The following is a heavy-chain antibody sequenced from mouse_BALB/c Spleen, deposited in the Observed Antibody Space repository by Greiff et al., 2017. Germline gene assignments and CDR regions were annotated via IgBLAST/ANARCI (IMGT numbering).Heavy chain of an antibody. V-gene: IGHV6-6*02. D-gene: IGHD1-1*01. CDR1: GFTFSNYW. CDR2: IRLKSNNYAT. CDR3: TRPSTVVAEGFAY. Sequence: EVMLVESGGGLVQPGGSMKLSCVASGFTFSNYWMNWVRQSPEKGLEWVAEIRLKSNNYATHYAESVKGRFTISRDDSKSSVYLQMNNLRAEDTGIYYCTRPSTVVAEGFAYWGQGTLVTVSA. J-gene: IGHJ3*01.